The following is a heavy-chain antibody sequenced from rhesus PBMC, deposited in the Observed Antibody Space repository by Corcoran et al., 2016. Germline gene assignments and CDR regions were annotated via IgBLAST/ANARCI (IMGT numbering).Heavy chain of an antibody. D-gene: IGHD5-24*01. Sequence: EVQLVASGGGLVQPGGSLRLSCAASGFTFSNYWMSWVRQAPGKGLDWVGRIKKKADGGTEAYAESVKGRFTNSRDDSKNILYLQMNSLKTEDTAVYYCTRGGGTAGTVYWGQGVLVTVSS. CDR1: GFTFSNYW. CDR3: TRGGGTAGTVY. J-gene: IGHJ4*01. CDR2: IKKKADGGTE. V-gene: IGHV3-16*02.